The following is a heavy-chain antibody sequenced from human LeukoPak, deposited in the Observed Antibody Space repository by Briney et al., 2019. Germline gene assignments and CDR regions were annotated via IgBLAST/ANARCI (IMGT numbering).Heavy chain of an antibody. J-gene: IGHJ4*02. CDR3: AREGVQYYYDSSGYQALRYFDY. CDR1: GYTLTELS. V-gene: IGHV1-24*01. CDR2: FDPEDGET. Sequence: ASVKVSCKVSGYTLTELSMHWVRQAPGKGLEWMGGFDPEDGETIYAQKFQGRVTMTEDTSTDTAYMELSSLRSEDTAVYYCAREGVQYYYDSSGYQALRYFDYWGQGTLVTVSS. D-gene: IGHD3-22*01.